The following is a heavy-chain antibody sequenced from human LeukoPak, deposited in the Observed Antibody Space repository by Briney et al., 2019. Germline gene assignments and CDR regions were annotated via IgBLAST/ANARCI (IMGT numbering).Heavy chain of an antibody. CDR3: ARKNGLDY. J-gene: IGHJ4*02. CDR1: GFPFSRYS. V-gene: IGHV3-48*04. CDR2: VGSGGSTI. Sequence: GGSLRLSCAASGFPFSRYSMNWVRQAPGKGLEWVSYVGSGGSTIYYADAVKGRFTISRDNAKNSLYLQMNSLRAEDTAVYYCARKNGLDYWGQGTLVTVSS.